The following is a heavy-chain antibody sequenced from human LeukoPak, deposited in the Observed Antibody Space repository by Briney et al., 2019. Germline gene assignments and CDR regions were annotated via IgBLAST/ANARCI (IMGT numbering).Heavy chain of an antibody. V-gene: IGHV3-74*01. CDR3: VRDFRSADY. CDR1: GFTFSTYC. Sequence: GGSLRLSCAASGFTFSTYCMHWVRQAPGKGPMWVSRICPDGTVTNYADSVKARFIISRDNARNTVYLQMNSLRVEDTAVYYCVRDFRSADYWGQGTLATVSS. CDR2: ICPDGTVT. J-gene: IGHJ4*02.